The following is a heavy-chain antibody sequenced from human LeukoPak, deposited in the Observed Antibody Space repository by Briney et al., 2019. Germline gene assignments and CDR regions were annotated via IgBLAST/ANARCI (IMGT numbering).Heavy chain of an antibody. V-gene: IGHV1-69*05. CDR1: GGTFSSYA. D-gene: IGHD1-1*01. CDR3: ARDYWNDGGVAGDFDY. Sequence: SVKVSCKASGGTFSSYAISWVRQAPGQGLEWMGRIIPIFGTANYAQKFQGRVTITTDESTSTAYMEPSSLRSEDTAVYYCARDYWNDGGVAGDFDYWGQGTLVTVSS. CDR2: IIPIFGTA. J-gene: IGHJ4*02.